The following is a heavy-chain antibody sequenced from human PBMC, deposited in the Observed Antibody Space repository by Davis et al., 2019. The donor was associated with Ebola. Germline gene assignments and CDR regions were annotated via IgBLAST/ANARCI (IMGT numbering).Heavy chain of an antibody. Sequence: PGGSLRLSCAASGFTFSSYAMHWVRQAPGKGLEWVAVISYDGSNKYYADSVKGRFTISRDNSKNTLYLQMNSLRAEDTAVYYCARGFHGAAGTEIWGQGTLVTVSS. CDR3: ARGFHGAAGTEI. CDR1: GFTFSSYA. D-gene: IGHD6-13*01. CDR2: ISYDGSNK. V-gene: IGHV3-30-3*01. J-gene: IGHJ4*02.